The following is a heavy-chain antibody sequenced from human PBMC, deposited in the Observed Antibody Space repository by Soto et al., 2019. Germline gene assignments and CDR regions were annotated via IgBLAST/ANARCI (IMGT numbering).Heavy chain of an antibody. CDR2: IYYAGTT. V-gene: IGHV4-59*08. J-gene: IGHJ4*02. Sequence: QVQLQASGPGLVKTSETLSLRCSVSGASLSPNYWSWFRQPPGKGLQWIGYIYYAGTTTYNPSLTSPLTISLNTSKNEVSLELTSVTAADTAVYYCARLGAFYQALDSWCQGALVTVSS. CDR1: GASLSPNY. CDR3: ARLGAFYQALDS. D-gene: IGHD2-2*01.